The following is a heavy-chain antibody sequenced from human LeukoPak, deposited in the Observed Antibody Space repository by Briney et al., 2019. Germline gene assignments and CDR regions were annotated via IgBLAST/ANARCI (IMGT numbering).Heavy chain of an antibody. CDR1: GGSFSGYY. V-gene: IGHV4-34*01. Sequence: PSETLSLTCAVYGGSFSGYYWSWIRQPPGKGLEWIGEINHSGSTNYNPSLKSRVTISVDTSKNQFSLTLSSVTAADTAVYYCARYNIVATIGFDYWGQGTLVTVSS. D-gene: IGHD5-12*01. CDR2: INHSGST. CDR3: ARYNIVATIGFDY. J-gene: IGHJ4*02.